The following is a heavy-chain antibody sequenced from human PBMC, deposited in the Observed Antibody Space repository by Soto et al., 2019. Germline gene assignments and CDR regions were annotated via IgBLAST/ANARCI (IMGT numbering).Heavy chain of an antibody. V-gene: IGHV3-11*01. Sequence: QVQLVESGGGMVKPGGSLRLSCAASGFTFSDYYMSWIRQAPGKGLEWVSCISGIGTTMSYADSVKGRFTISRDNAKNSLYLQMNSLRAEDTALYYCARVGKTYRDFDLTAHSYYGMDVWGQGTTVTVSS. CDR3: ARVGKTYRDFDLTAHSYYGMDV. CDR2: ISGIGTTM. CDR1: GFTFSDYY. J-gene: IGHJ6*02. D-gene: IGHD4-17*01.